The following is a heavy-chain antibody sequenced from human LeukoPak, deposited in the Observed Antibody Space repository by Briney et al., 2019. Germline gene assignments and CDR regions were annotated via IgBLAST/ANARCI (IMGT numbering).Heavy chain of an antibody. CDR3: VRESTSSGYYYAPDY. CDR2: ISGSGATT. V-gene: IGHV3-23*01. J-gene: IGHJ4*02. CDR1: GFTFRSYA. D-gene: IGHD3-22*01. Sequence: PGGSLRLSCAASGFTFRSYAMSWGRQAPGKGLEWVSSISGSGATTYNADPLKGRFTISRDNSKNTLYLQMNSLRAEDTAVYYCVRESTSSGYYYAPDYWGQGTLVTVS.